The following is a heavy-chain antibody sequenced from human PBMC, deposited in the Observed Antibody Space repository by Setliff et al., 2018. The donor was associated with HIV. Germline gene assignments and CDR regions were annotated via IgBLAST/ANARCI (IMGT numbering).Heavy chain of an antibody. CDR2: ISIGSGGAI. CDR1: GFTFRNYK. D-gene: IGHD3-3*01. J-gene: IGHJ6*02. CDR3: ARDYLYYNLYNGSPVYGMDV. V-gene: IGHV3-48*03. Sequence: LSCAASGFTFRNYKFNWVRQAPGRGLEWVSSISIGSGGAIDYADSVQGRFTISRDNSKNSLYLQMNSPRVEDTAVYYCARDYLYYNLYNGSPVYGMDVWGQGTTVTVSS.